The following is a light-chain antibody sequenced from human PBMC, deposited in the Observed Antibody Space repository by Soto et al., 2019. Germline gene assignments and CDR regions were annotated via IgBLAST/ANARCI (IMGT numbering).Light chain of an antibody. CDR3: QQYNTYST. CDR1: QNIRNW. Sequence: DIQVTQSPASLSASVGDSVTITCRASQNIRNWLAWYQQKPGKAPNPLIYDASSLKRGVPARFSGSGSGTEFTLTISSLQPDDFATYYCQQYNTYSTFGQGTRLEIK. V-gene: IGKV1-5*01. CDR2: DAS. J-gene: IGKJ5*01.